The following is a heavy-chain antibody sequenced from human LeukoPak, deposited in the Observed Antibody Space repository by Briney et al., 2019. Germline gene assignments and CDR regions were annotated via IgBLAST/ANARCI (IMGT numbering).Heavy chain of an antibody. CDR1: GFTFNSYT. CDR2: ISWDGGST. V-gene: IGHV3-43D*03. D-gene: IGHD3-10*01. CDR3: AKDRAYYGSGSSYFDY. Sequence: GGSLRLSCVASGFTFNSYTMHWVRQAPGKGLEWVSLISWDGGSTYYADSVKGRFTISRDNSKNSLYLRMNSLRAEDTALYYCAKDRAYYGSGSSYFDYWGQGTLVTVSS. J-gene: IGHJ4*02.